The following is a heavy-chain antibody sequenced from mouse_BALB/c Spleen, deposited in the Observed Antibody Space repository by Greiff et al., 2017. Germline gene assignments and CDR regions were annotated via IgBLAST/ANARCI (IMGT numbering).Heavy chain of an antibody. V-gene: IGHV2-4-1*01. J-gene: IGHJ4*01. CDR3: ARNPRMGNYDAMDY. Sequence: QVQLKQSGPGLVQPSQSLSITCTVSGFSLTSYGVHWVRQSPGKGLEWLGVIWSGGSTDYNAAFISRLSISKDNSKSQVFFKMNSLQADDTAIYYCARNPRMGNYDAMDYWGQGTSVTVSS. D-gene: IGHD2-1*01. CDR1: GFSLTSYG. CDR2: IWSGGST.